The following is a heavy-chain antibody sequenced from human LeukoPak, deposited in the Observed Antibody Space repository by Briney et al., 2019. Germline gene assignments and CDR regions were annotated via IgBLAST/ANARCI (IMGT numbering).Heavy chain of an antibody. J-gene: IGHJ4*02. D-gene: IGHD6-6*01. CDR2: ISDGGVTT. V-gene: IGHV3-23*01. CDR3: AKDLSGSS. Sequence: GSLRLSCAASGFTFSSYAMSWVRQAPGKGLEWVSGISDGGVTTYYADSVKGRFTLSRDNTKNTLYLQMNSLRAEDTAVYYCAKDLSGSSWGQGTLVTVSS. CDR1: GFTFSSYA.